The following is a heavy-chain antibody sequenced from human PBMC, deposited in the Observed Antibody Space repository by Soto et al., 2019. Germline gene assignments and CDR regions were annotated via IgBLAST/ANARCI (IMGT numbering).Heavy chain of an antibody. CDR2: IKQDGSEK. CDR3: ARDEYYDFWSGYSPKGIFDY. CDR1: GFTFSSYW. J-gene: IGHJ4*02. Sequence: GGSLRLSCAASGFTFSSYWMSWVRQAPGKGLEWVANIKQDGSEKYYVDSVKGRFTISRDNAKNSLYLQMNSLRAEDTAVYYCARDEYYDFWSGYSPKGIFDYWGQGTLVTVSS. D-gene: IGHD3-3*01. V-gene: IGHV3-7*01.